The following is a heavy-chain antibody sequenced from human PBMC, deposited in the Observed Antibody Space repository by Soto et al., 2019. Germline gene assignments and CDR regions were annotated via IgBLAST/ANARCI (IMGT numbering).Heavy chain of an antibody. Sequence: VQLVESGGGLVKPGGSLRLSCEASGFTFRSYAMHWVRQAPGKGLEWVAVIPNDGSGLYYADSVKGRFTISRDNSNNTVSLHMSSLRSEDAAVYYCARALAGRVSSAWTRLDYWGQGTLVTVSS. CDR2: IPNDGSGL. J-gene: IGHJ4*02. V-gene: IGHV3-30-3*01. D-gene: IGHD6-25*01. CDR1: GFTFRSYA. CDR3: ARALAGRVSSAWTRLDY.